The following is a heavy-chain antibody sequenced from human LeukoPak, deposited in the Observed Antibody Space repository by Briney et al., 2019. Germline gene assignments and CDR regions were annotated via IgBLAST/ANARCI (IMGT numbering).Heavy chain of an antibody. V-gene: IGHV3-13*01. D-gene: IGHD6-13*01. J-gene: IGHJ3*02. Sequence: GGSLRLSCAASGFTFSSYDMHWVRQATGKGLEWVSANGTAGDTYYPGSVKGRFTISRENAKNSLYLQMNSLRAGDTAVYYCARARGSSWYWAAFDIWGQGTMVTVSS. CDR2: NGTAGDT. CDR3: ARARGSSWYWAAFDI. CDR1: GFTFSSYD.